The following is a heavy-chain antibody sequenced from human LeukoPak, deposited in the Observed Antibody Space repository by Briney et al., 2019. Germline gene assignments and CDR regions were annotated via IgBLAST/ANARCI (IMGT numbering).Heavy chain of an antibody. Sequence: PSETLSLTCTVSGGSISSSSYYWGRIPQPPGKGLVWIGSIYYSGSTYYNPSLKSRVTISVDTSKNQFSQKLSSMTAADTAVYYCARLGYSRGWYCFYPWGQGALVTVSS. V-gene: IGHV4-39*01. D-gene: IGHD6-19*01. J-gene: IGHJ5*02. CDR2: IYYSGST. CDR1: GGSISSSSYY. CDR3: ARLGYSRGWYCFYP.